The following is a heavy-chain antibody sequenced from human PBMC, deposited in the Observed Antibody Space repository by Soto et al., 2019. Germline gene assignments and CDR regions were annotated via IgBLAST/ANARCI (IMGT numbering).Heavy chain of an antibody. J-gene: IGHJ4*02. CDR1: GFSLTTDGVG. CDR2: IYWDDDE. CDR3: AHSRNLITEDAQVGDFDY. Sequence: QITLKESGPTLVRPTQTLTLTCSFSGFSLTTDGVGVGWVRQPPGEALEWLALIYWDDDERYSPSLKTRLTITKDPSKNQVVLIMTNMDPVDTATYYCAHSRNLITEDAQVGDFDYWGQGTLVTVSP. D-gene: IGHD3-10*01. V-gene: IGHV2-5*02.